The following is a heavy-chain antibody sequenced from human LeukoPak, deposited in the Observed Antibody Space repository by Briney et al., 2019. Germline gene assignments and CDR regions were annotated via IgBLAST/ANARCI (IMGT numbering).Heavy chain of an antibody. J-gene: IGHJ4*02. Sequence: RGSPRLSCAPSGFIFSNTWMNWVRQAPGKGLEWVGQIKSKTDGGTADYSTPVKGRFTISRDDSKNTLYLQMNSLKTEDTAVYYCTTLYGSGSYYWGQGTLVTVSS. CDR2: IKSKTDGGTA. CDR3: TTLYGSGSYY. CDR1: GFIFSNTW. D-gene: IGHD3-10*01. V-gene: IGHV3-15*01.